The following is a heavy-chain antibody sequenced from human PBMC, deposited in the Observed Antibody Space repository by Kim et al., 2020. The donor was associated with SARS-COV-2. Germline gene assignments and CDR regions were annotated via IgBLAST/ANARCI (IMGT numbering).Heavy chain of an antibody. V-gene: IGHV3-23*01. D-gene: IGHD1-26*01. Sequence: ADPVRGLFTTSRDNSKNTLYLQMNRLRAEDTAVYYGAKGGRGPWELLFDYWGQGTLVTVSS. J-gene: IGHJ4*02. CDR3: AKGGRGPWELLFDY.